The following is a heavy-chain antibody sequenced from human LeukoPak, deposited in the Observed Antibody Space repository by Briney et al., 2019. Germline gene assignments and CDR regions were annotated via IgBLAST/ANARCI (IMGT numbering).Heavy chain of an antibody. CDR3: ARDSDDGPHYYYYGMDV. Sequence: PSETLSLTCAVSGGSISSSNWWSWVRQPPGKGLEWIGSIYYSGSTYYNPSLKSRVTISVDTSKNQVSLKLSSVTAADTAVYYCARDSDDGPHYYYYGMDVWGQGTTVTVSS. J-gene: IGHJ6*02. D-gene: IGHD4-17*01. CDR2: IYYSGST. V-gene: IGHV4-4*02. CDR1: GGSISSSNW.